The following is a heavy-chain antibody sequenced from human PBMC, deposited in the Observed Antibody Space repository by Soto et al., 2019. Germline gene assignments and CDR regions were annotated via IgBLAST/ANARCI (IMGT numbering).Heavy chain of an antibody. CDR3: AKEVIAARPYYFDY. D-gene: IGHD6-6*01. Sequence: GGSLRLSCAASGFTFSSYAVSWARQTPGKGLEWVSTISASGASTYYADSVKGRFTISRDNSKNTLYLQMRSLRAGDTATYYCAKEVIAARPYYFDYWGQGTLVTVSS. CDR2: ISASGAST. CDR1: GFTFSSYA. J-gene: IGHJ4*02. V-gene: IGHV3-23*01.